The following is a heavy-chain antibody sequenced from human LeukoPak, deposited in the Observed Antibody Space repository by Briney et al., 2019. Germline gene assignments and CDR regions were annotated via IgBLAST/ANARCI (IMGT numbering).Heavy chain of an antibody. J-gene: IGHJ4*02. D-gene: IGHD2/OR15-2a*01. CDR1: GYSISSGYY. CDR2: THHSGSS. Sequence: SETLSLTCAVSGYSISSGYYWGWIRQPPGKGLECIGSTHHSGSSYYNPPLQSRVTLSVDTSNNHFSLRLTSVTAADTAVYYCARHTNNYILRPFDDWGQGILVTVSS. CDR3: ARHTNNYILRPFDD. V-gene: IGHV4-38-2*01.